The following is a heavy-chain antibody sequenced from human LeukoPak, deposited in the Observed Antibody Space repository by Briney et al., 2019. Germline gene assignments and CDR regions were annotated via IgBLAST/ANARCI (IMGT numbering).Heavy chain of an antibody. J-gene: IGHJ4*02. Sequence: GGSLRLSCEASGFTFSSYTMNWVRQAPGKGLEWVSSISGSSGYIYYADSVEGRFTISRDNAKNSLYVQMNSLRAEDTAVYYCARSGSCDYWGQGILVTVSS. CDR1: GFTFSSYT. D-gene: IGHD1-26*01. CDR3: ARSGSCDY. V-gene: IGHV3-21*01. CDR2: ISGSSGYI.